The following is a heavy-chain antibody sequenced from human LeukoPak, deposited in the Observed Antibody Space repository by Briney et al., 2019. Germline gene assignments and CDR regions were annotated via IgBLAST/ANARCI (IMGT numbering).Heavy chain of an antibody. V-gene: IGHV4-59*01. Sequence: SETLSLTCTVSGGSISSYYWSWIRQPPGKGPEWIGYIYYSGSTNYNPSLKSRVTISVDTSKNQFSLKLSSVTAADTAVYYCARESEMATIKGPHYYFDYWGQGTLVTVSS. CDR3: ARESEMATIKGPHYYFDY. CDR1: GGSISSYY. CDR2: IYYSGST. D-gene: IGHD5-24*01. J-gene: IGHJ4*02.